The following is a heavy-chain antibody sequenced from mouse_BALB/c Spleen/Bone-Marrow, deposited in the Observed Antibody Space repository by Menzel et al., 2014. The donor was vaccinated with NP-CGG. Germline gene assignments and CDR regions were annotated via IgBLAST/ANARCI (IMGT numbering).Heavy chain of an antibody. D-gene: IGHD1-1*01. CDR1: GYAFTSYN. J-gene: IGHJ3*01. Sequence: EVKLMESGPELVKPGASVKVSCKASGYAFTSYNMYWVKQSHGKSLKWIGYIDPYNGGTSYNQKFKGKATLTVDKSSSTAYMHLNSLTSEDSAVYYCARENYGSSPAYWGQGTLVTVSA. CDR3: ARENYGSSPAY. CDR2: IDPYNGGT. V-gene: IGHV1S135*01.